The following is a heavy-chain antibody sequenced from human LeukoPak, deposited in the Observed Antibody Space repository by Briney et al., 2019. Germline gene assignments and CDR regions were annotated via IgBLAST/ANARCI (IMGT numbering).Heavy chain of an antibody. D-gene: IGHD3-3*01. V-gene: IGHV4-34*01. CDR1: GGSFSGYY. CDR2: INHSGST. Sequence: SETLSLTCAVYGGSFSGYYWSWIRQPPGKGLEWIGEINHSGSTNYNPSPKSRVTISVDTSKNQFSLKLSSVTAADTAVYYCARALPDFWSGYRPTSYFDYWGQGTLVTVSS. CDR3: ARALPDFWSGYRPTSYFDY. J-gene: IGHJ4*02.